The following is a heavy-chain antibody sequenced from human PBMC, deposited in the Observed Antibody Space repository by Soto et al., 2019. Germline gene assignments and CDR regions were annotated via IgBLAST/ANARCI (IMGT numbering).Heavy chain of an antibody. CDR2: IKQDGTER. CDR3: ATSGSLDY. D-gene: IGHD6-19*01. CDR1: GFTFRNYW. V-gene: IGHV3-7*01. J-gene: IGHJ4*02. Sequence: EVQLVESGGGLVQPGGSRRLSCAASGFTFRNYWMSWVRQAPGKGLEWVANIKQDGTERYYVDAVRGRFTISRDNAKNLLYLQMNSLRAEDTAVYYCATSGSLDYWGQGALVTVSS.